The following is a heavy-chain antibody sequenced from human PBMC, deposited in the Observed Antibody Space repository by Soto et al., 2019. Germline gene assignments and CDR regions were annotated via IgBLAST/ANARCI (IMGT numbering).Heavy chain of an antibody. D-gene: IGHD6-13*01. CDR1: GDSFSSYA. CDR2: IIPIFETA. V-gene: IGHV1-69*01. CDR3: AASDISSWQHDY. J-gene: IGHJ4*02. Sequence: QVQLVQSGAEMKKPGSSVKVSCKVSGDSFSSYAISWVRQAPGEGLEWVGGIIPIFETANYAQNFQGRVTITAVESTTTAYLEVTRLRPQDTAVFYCAASDISSWQHDYWGQGTLITVSS.